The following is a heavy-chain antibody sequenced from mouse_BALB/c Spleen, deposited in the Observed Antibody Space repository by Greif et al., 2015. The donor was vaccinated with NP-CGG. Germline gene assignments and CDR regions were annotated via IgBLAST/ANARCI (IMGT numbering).Heavy chain of an antibody. J-gene: IGHJ4*01. D-gene: IGHD2-12*01. CDR2: IWSDGST. CDR3: ARHTLRRNAMDY. Sequence: QVQLKQSGPDLVAPSQSLSITCTVSGFSLTSYGVHWVRQPPGKGLEWLGVIWSDGSTTYNSALKSRLSISKDNSKSQVFLKMNRLQTDDTAMYYCARHTLRRNAMDYWGQGTSVTVSS. CDR1: GFSLTSYG. V-gene: IGHV2-6-2*01.